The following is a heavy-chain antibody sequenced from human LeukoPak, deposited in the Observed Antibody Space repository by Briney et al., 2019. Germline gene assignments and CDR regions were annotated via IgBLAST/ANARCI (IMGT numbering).Heavy chain of an antibody. Sequence: PSETLSLTCAVYGGSFNGYYWSWIRQPPGKGLEWIGEINHSGSTNYNPSLKSRVTISVDTSKNQFSLKLSSVTAADTAVYYCARDAGTDAFDIWGQGTMVTVSS. D-gene: IGHD6-13*01. CDR3: ARDAGTDAFDI. CDR2: INHSGST. J-gene: IGHJ3*02. CDR1: GGSFNGYY. V-gene: IGHV4-34*01.